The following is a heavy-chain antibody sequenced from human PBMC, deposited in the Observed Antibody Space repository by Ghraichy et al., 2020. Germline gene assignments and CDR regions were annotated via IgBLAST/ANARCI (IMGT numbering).Heavy chain of an antibody. CDR3: ARDESKGPSSRYFDWLLQPSGMDV. Sequence: RGSLRLSCAASGFAFSSHGLHWVRQAPGKGLEWVALISFDGGNKYYTDSVKGRFTISRDNSKNTLYLQMNSLRAEDTAIYYCARDESKGPSSRYFDWLLQPSGMDVWGQGTTVTVSS. V-gene: IGHV3-30*03. CDR1: GFAFSSHG. CDR2: ISFDGGNK. J-gene: IGHJ6*02. D-gene: IGHD3-9*01.